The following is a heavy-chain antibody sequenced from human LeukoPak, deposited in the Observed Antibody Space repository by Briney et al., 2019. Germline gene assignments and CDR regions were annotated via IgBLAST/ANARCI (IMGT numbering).Heavy chain of an antibody. D-gene: IGHD4-17*01. CDR1: GYTFTSYG. CDR3: ARVVAPYGDYGDYFDY. CDR2: ISAYNGNT. J-gene: IGHJ4*02. V-gene: IGHV1-18*01. Sequence: ASVTVSFTASGYTFTSYGISWVRQAPGQGLEWMGWISAYNGNTNYAQKLQGRVTMTTDTSTSTAYMELRSLRSDDTAVYYCARVVAPYGDYGDYFDYWGQGTLVTVSS.